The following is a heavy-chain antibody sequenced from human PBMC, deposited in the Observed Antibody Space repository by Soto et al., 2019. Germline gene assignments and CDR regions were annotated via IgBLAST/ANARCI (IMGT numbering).Heavy chain of an antibody. D-gene: IGHD2-2*02. CDR2: IRSEAYGGTT. V-gene: IGHV3-49*04. CDR1: GFTFGDYA. Sequence: GGSLRLSCTASGFTFGDYAMSWVRQAPGKGLEWVGFIRSEAYGGTTEYAGSVKGRFTISRDDFKSVAYLQMNSLKTEDTAVYFCTRVIVVAILYYFEYWGQGSLVTSPQ. J-gene: IGHJ4*02. CDR3: TRVIVVAILYYFEY.